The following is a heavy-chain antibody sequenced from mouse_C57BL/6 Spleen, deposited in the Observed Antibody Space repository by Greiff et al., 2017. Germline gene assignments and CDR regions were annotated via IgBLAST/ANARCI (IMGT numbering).Heavy chain of an antibody. D-gene: IGHD1-1*01. Sequence: LQESGAELATPGASVKLSCKASGYTFTSYWMHWVKQRPGQGLEWIGYINPSSGYTKYNQKFKDKATLTADKSSSTAYMQLSSLTYEDSAVYYCASTTVNPSYAMDYWGQGTSVTVSS. J-gene: IGHJ4*01. CDR2: INPSSGYT. V-gene: IGHV1-7*01. CDR3: ASTTVNPSYAMDY. CDR1: GYTFTSYW.